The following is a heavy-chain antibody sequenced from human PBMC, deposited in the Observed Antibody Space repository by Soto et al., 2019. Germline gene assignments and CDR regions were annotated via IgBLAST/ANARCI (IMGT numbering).Heavy chain of an antibody. CDR1: GYTFSNYY. D-gene: IGHD6-19*01. J-gene: IGHJ4*02. Sequence: ASVKVSCKASGYTFSNYYINWVRQAPGQGLEWMGIIHPVSGSTNYAQKFKGRVTMTTDPSTSTVYMEMNNLRSDDTAVYYCATAVDFDNWGQGTLVTVSS. CDR2: IHPVSGST. V-gene: IGHV1-46*01. CDR3: ATAVDFDN.